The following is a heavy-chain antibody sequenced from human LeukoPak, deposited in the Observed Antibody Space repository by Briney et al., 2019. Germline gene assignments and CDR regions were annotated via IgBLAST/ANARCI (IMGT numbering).Heavy chain of an antibody. D-gene: IGHD3-10*01. V-gene: IGHV4-34*01. CDR2: INHSGST. Sequence: SETLSLTCAVYGGSFSGYYWSWIRHPPGKGLELIGEINHSGSTNYNPSLKSRVTISVDTSKNQFSLKLSSVTAADTAVYYCARGPGHLWFGESDYWGQGTLVTVSS. CDR3: ARGPGHLWFGESDY. CDR1: GGSFSGYY. J-gene: IGHJ4*02.